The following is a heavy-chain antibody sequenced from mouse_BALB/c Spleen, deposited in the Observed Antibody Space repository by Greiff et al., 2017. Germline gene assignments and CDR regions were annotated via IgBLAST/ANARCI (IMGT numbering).Heavy chain of an antibody. J-gene: IGHJ2*01. Sequence: VQLQQSGPELVKPGASVKISCKASGYAFSSSWMNWVKQRPGQGLEWIGRIYPGDGDTNYNGKFKGKATLTADKSSSTAYMQLSSLTSVDSAVYFCARSRVYGNYEDYWGQGTTLTVSS. D-gene: IGHD2-1*01. CDR2: IYPGDGDT. V-gene: IGHV1-82*01. CDR3: ARSRVYGNYEDY. CDR1: GYAFSSSW.